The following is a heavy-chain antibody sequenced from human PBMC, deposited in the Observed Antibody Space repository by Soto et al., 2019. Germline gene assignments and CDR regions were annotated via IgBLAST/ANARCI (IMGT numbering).Heavy chain of an antibody. CDR2: INHSGST. D-gene: IGHD2-2*01. J-gene: IGHJ6*04. V-gene: IGHV4-34*01. CDR3: AREVEQNGMDV. CDR1: GGSFSGYY. Sequence: NPSETLSLTCAVYGGSFSGYYWSWIRQPPGKGLEWIGEINHSGSTNYNPSLKSRVTISVDTSKNQFSLKLSSVTAADTAVYYCAREVEQNGMDVWGKGTTVTVSS.